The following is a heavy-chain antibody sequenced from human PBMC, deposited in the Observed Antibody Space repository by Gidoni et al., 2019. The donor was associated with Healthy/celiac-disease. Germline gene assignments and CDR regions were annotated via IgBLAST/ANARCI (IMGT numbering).Heavy chain of an antibody. CDR2: IYWDDDK. J-gene: IGHJ4*02. CDR3: AHIREGDSGYDSSAVVDY. D-gene: IGHD5-12*01. Sequence: QITLKESGPTLVKPTQTPTLTCTFSGFSLSTSGVGVGWIRQPPGKALEWLALIYWDDDKRYSPSLKSRLTITKDTSKNQVVLTMTNMDPVDTATYYCAHIREGDSGYDSSAVVDYWGQGTLVTVSS. CDR1: GFSLSTSGVG. V-gene: IGHV2-5*02.